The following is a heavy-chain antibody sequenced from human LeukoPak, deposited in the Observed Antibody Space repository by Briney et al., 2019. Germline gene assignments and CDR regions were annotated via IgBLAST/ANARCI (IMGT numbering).Heavy chain of an antibody. CDR2: MNPNSGNT. CDR3: ARGRRISGDGSYYFDY. J-gene: IGHJ4*02. D-gene: IGHD2-21*02. V-gene: IGHV1-8*01. Sequence: GASVKVSCKASGYTFTSYDINWVRQATGQGLEWMGWMNPNSGNTGYAQKFQGRVTMTRNTSISTAYMELSSLRSEDTAVYYCARGRRISGDGSYYFDYWGQGTLVTVSS. CDR1: GYTFTSYD.